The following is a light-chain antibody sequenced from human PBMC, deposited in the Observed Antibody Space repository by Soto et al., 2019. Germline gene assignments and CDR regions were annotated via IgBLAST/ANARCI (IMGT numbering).Light chain of an antibody. J-gene: IGKJ5*01. CDR3: QQSNSFPIA. V-gene: IGKV1-12*01. Sequence: DIQMTQSPSSVSASVGDSVTITCRASQAISSWLAWYQQKPGKAPKLLIYAASSLQSGVPSRFSGSGSGTDFTLTISSLQPEDFATYDCQQSNSFPIAFGRGTRLEIK. CDR1: QAISSW. CDR2: AAS.